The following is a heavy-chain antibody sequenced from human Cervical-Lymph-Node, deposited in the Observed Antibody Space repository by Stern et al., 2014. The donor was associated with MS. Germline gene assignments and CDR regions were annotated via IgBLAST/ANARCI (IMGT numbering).Heavy chain of an antibody. V-gene: IGHV4-59*01. CDR1: GASITSYY. CDR2: IYYRGNT. CDR3: ARATDL. Sequence: QLQLQESGPGLLRPSETLSLTCTVSGASITSYYWSWIRQPPGKGLEWIGYIYYRGNTNYNASLKGRVAISIGTTKTHFSLRLSSVTAADTAVYYGARATDLWGQGTLVTVSS. J-gene: IGHJ5*02.